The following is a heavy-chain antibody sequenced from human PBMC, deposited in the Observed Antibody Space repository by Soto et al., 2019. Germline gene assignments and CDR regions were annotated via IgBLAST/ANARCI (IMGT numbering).Heavy chain of an antibody. J-gene: IGHJ4*02. CDR2: INTGNGHT. CDR1: VYTFPSYG. Sequence: ASVXVSFKSSVYTFPSYGIHFFLQAPGQRLEWMGWINTGNGHTKYSKKFQGRVTITSETSERTAYMEMNRLRYEDKAVYYCARRGYDFWSGLETWGQGTLV. V-gene: IGHV1-3*04. D-gene: IGHD3-3*01. CDR3: ARRGYDFWSGLET.